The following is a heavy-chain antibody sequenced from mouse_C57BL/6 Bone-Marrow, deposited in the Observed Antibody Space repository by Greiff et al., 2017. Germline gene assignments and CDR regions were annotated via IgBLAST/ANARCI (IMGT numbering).Heavy chain of an antibody. CDR3: ARPYYSNYWYFDV. CDR1: GYTFTSYW. CDR2: IYPGSGST. Sequence: VQLQQPGAELVKPGASVKMSCKASGYTFTSYWVTWVEQRPGQGLEWIGDIYPGSGSTNYNEKFKSKATLTVDTSSSTAYMQLSSLTSEDSAVYYCARPYYSNYWYFDVWGTGTTVTVSS. D-gene: IGHD2-5*01. V-gene: IGHV1-55*01. J-gene: IGHJ1*03.